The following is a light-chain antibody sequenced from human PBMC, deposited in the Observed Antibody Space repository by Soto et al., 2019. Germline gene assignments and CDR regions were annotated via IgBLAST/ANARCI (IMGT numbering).Light chain of an antibody. CDR3: MQGTHWPRT. CDR1: QSLVSSDGNTY. Sequence: DVVMTQSPLSLPVTLGQPASISCRSSQSLVSSDGNTYLNWFQQRPGQSPRRLIYEVSKRDSGVPDRFSGSGSGTDFTLKISRVEAEDVGVYFCMQGTHWPRTFGQGTKVEIK. J-gene: IGKJ1*01. CDR2: EVS. V-gene: IGKV2-30*01.